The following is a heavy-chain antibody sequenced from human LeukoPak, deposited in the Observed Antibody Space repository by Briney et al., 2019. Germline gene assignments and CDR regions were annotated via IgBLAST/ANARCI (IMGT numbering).Heavy chain of an antibody. CDR1: GFTFSSYA. J-gene: IGHJ4*02. CDR3: AKVVGATYFDY. CDR2: ISYDGSNK. Sequence: PGGSLRLSCAASGFTFSSYAMHWVRQAPGKGLEWVAVISYDGSNKYYADSVKGRFTISRDNSKNTLYLQMNSLRAEDTAVYYCAKVVGATYFDYWGQGTLVTVSS. V-gene: IGHV3-30*04. D-gene: IGHD1-26*01.